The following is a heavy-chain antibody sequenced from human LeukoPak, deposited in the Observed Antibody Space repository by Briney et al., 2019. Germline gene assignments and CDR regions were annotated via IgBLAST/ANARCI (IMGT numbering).Heavy chain of an antibody. V-gene: IGHV5-51*01. J-gene: IGHJ3*02. CDR1: GYSFTSYW. Sequence: GESLKISCKGSGYSFTSYWIGWVRQMPGKGLEWMGIIYPGDSDTRYSPSFQGQVTISADKSISTAYLQWSSLKASDTAMYYCARQRVGQLWFGDAFDIWGQGTMVTVSS. CDR2: IYPGDSDT. CDR3: ARQRVGQLWFGDAFDI. D-gene: IGHD5-18*01.